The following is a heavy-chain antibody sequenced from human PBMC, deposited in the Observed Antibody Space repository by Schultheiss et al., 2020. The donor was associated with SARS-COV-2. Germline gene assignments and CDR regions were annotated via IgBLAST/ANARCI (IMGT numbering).Heavy chain of an antibody. D-gene: IGHD1-26*01. CDR1: GFTFSSYG. J-gene: IGHJ4*02. Sequence: GGSLRLSCAASGFTFSSYGMHWVRQAPGKGLEWVAVISYDGSNKYYADSVKGRFTISRDNSKNTLYLQMNSLRAEDTAVYYCTTADGGYVDWGQGTLVTVSS. CDR2: ISYDGSNK. CDR3: TTADGGYVD. V-gene: IGHV3-30*12.